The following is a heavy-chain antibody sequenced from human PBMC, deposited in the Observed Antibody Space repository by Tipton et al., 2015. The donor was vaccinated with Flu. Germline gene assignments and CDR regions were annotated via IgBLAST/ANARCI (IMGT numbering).Heavy chain of an antibody. J-gene: IGHJ5*02. CDR2: IHRSGST. Sequence: TPSLTCAVSGDSIRSDYFWDWIRQPPGKGLEWIATIHRSGSTKYNPSRKSRVTVSVDTSKNQFYLEMRSVTAADVAVYYCARRDFSNYVSDPKSWFAPWGQGTLVAVTS. CDR3: ARRDFSNYVSDPKSWFAP. CDR1: GDSIRSDYF. D-gene: IGHD4-11*01. V-gene: IGHV4-38-2*01.